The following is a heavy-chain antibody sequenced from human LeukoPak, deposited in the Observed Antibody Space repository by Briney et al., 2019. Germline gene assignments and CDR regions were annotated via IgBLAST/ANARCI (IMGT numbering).Heavy chain of an antibody. Sequence: SETLSLTCTVSGGSISSGSYYWNWIRQPAGKGLEWIGRIYTSGSTNYNPSLKSRVTMSVDTSKNQFSLKLSSVTAADTAVYYCARDRGNWNYLFDYWGQGTLVTVSS. D-gene: IGHD1-7*01. CDR2: IYTSGST. CDR3: ARDRGNWNYLFDY. CDR1: GGSISSGSYY. V-gene: IGHV4-61*02. J-gene: IGHJ4*02.